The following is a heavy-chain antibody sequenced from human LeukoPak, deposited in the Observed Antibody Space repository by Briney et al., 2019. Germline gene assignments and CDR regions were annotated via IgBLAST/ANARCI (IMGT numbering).Heavy chain of an antibody. CDR3: TSIYY. CDR2: IKSKTAGGTT. V-gene: IGHV3-15*01. CDR1: GFSFSDAW. Sequence: GALRLSCAASGFSFSDAWMTWVRQAPGKGLEWVGRIKSKTAGGTTDYAAPVKGRFTISRDDSKNTLYLQMNSLKAEDTAMYYCTSIYYWGQGTLVTVSS. J-gene: IGHJ4*02.